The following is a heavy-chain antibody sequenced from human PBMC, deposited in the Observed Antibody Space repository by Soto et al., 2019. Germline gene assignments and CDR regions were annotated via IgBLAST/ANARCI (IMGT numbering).Heavy chain of an antibody. V-gene: IGHV1-2*04. CDR3: ARDLLSSQQQYYYYGMDV. Sequence: ASVKVSCKASGYTFTGYYMHWLRQAPGQGLEWMGWINPNSGGTNYAQKFQGWVTMTRDTSISTAYMELSRLRSDDTAVYYCARDLLSSQQQYYYYGMDVWGQGTTVTVSS. D-gene: IGHD6-13*01. CDR2: INPNSGGT. J-gene: IGHJ6*02. CDR1: GYTFTGYY.